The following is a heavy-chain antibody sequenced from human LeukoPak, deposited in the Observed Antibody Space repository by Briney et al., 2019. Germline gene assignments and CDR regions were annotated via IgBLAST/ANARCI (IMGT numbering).Heavy chain of an antibody. V-gene: IGHV1-8*02. CDR1: GGTFSSYA. Sequence: GASVKVSCKASGGTFSSYAISWVRQATGQGLEWMGWMKSNNGHTGYAQKFQGRVTMTRDTSISTAYMELSSLTFEDTAVYYCARGPPNWGMVGYWGQGTLVTVSS. CDR2: MKSNNGHT. CDR3: ARGPPNWGMVGY. D-gene: IGHD7-27*01. J-gene: IGHJ4*02.